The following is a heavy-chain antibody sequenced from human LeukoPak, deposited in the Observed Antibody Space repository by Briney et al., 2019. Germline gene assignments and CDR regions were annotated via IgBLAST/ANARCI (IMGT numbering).Heavy chain of an antibody. CDR2: ISSSSSYI. V-gene: IGHV3-21*01. J-gene: IGHJ4*02. Sequence: GGSLRLSCAASGFTFSSYSMHWVRQAPGKGLEWVSSISSSSSYIHYADSVKGRFTISRDNAKNSLYLQMNSLRAEDTAVYYCARDKSDTFDSWGQGTLVTVSS. CDR3: ARDKSDTFDS. CDR1: GFTFSSYS.